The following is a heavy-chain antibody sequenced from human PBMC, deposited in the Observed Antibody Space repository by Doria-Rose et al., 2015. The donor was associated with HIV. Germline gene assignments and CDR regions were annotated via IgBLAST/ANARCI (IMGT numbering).Heavy chain of an antibody. V-gene: IGHV3-48*02. CDR3: ARERDDGSVAYDAFDI. CDR2: ISSSSTI. Sequence: VQLVESGGGLVQPGGSLRLSCAASGFTFSSYSMNWVRQAPGKGLEWVSYISSSSTIYYADSVKGRFTISRDNAKNSLYLQMNSLIDEDTAVYYCARERDDGSVAYDAFDIWGQGTMVTVSS. J-gene: IGHJ3*02. CDR1: GFTFSSYS.